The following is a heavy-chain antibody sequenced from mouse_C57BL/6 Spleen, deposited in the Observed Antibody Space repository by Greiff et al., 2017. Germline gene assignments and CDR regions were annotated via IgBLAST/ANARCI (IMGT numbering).Heavy chain of an antibody. D-gene: IGHD2-1*01. CDR2: IYPGGGYT. CDR3: ARGDGNYVMDY. V-gene: IGHV1-63*01. J-gene: IGHJ4*01. CDR1: GYTFTNYW. Sequence: VQLQESGAELVRPGTSVKMSCKASGYTFTNYWIGWAKQRPGHGLEWIGDIYPGGGYTNYNEKFKGKATLTADKSSSTAYMQFSSLTSEDSAIYYCARGDGNYVMDYWGQGTSVTVSS.